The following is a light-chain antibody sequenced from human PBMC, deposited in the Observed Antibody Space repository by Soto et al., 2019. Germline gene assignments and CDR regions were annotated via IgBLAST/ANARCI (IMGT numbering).Light chain of an antibody. V-gene: IGKV1-5*03. Sequence: DIQMTQYPSTLSASVGERVIITCRASQSISSWLAWYQQKPGKAPKLLISNASNLESGVPSRFSGSGSGTEFTLTVSSLQPDDFATYYCQQYYSYWTFGQGTKVEIK. J-gene: IGKJ1*01. CDR3: QQYYSYWT. CDR2: NAS. CDR1: QSISSW.